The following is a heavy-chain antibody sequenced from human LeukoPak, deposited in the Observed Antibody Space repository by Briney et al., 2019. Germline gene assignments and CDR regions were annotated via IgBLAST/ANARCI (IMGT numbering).Heavy chain of an antibody. J-gene: IGHJ4*02. CDR2: ISSSSSTI. CDR3: AKDHSITMVRGVTDIDY. D-gene: IGHD3-10*01. Sequence: GGSLRLSCAASGFTFSSYSMNWVRQAPGKGLEWVSYISSSSSTIYYADSVKGRFTISRDNAKNSLYLQMNSLRAEDTAVYYCAKDHSITMVRGVTDIDYWGQGTLVTVSS. V-gene: IGHV3-48*01. CDR1: GFTFSSYS.